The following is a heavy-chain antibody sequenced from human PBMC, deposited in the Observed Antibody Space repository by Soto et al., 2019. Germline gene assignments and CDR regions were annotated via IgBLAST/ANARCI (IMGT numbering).Heavy chain of an antibody. CDR3: ARGTIFGVGIVSTAFDY. CDR1: GGTFSSYA. Sequence: ASVKVSCKASGGTFSSYAISWVRQAPGQGLEWMGGIIPIFGTANYAQKFQGRVTITADESTSTAYMELSSLRSEDTAVYYCARGTIFGVGIVSTAFDYWGQGTLVTVSS. J-gene: IGHJ4*02. CDR2: IIPIFGTA. D-gene: IGHD3-3*01. V-gene: IGHV1-69*13.